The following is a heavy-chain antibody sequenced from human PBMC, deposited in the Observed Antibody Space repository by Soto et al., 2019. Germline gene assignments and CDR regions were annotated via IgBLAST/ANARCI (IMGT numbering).Heavy chain of an antibody. CDR3: ALVSYNARRFFIPDD. Sequence: ASVKVSCKASGYTFTSYGISWVRQAPGQGLEWMGWISAYNGNTNYAQKLQGRVTMTTDTSTSTAYMELRSLRSDDTAVYYCALVSYNARRFFIPDDCGRGTLVPVSA. J-gene: IGHJ4*01. D-gene: IGHD3-16*01. CDR2: ISAYNGNT. CDR1: GYTFTSYG. V-gene: IGHV1-18*01.